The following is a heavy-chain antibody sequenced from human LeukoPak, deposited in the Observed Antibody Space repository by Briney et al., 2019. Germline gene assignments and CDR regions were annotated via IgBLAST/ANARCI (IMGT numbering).Heavy chain of an antibody. CDR1: GFTFSSYA. CDR3: AKRPSDYGDYVTYFDY. J-gene: IGHJ4*02. V-gene: IGHV3-30*18. CDR2: ISDDGRNK. Sequence: GGSLRLSCAASGFTFSSYAMHWVRQAPGKGLEWVGVISDDGRNKKYADSVKGRFTISRDDSKDTLYLQMNSLRDEDTAVYYCAKRPSDYGDYVTYFDYWGQGTLVTVSS. D-gene: IGHD4-17*01.